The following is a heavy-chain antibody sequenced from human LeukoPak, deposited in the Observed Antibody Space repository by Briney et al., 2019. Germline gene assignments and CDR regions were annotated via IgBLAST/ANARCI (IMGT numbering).Heavy chain of an antibody. V-gene: IGHV1-8*03. CDR1: GYTFINHD. Sequence: ASVKVSCKGYGYTFINHDIDWVRQAAGQGLEWMGWMNSNGGNTGYAQKFQGRVTITRNTSISTAYMELSSLRSEDTAVYYCARGVGPLVVPAGGIYYYMDVWGKGTTVTVSS. J-gene: IGHJ6*03. D-gene: IGHD2-2*01. CDR3: ARGVGPLVVPAGGIYYYMDV. CDR2: MNSNGGNT.